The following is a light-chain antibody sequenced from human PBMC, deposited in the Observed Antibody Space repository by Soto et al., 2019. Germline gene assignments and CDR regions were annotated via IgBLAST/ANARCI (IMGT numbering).Light chain of an antibody. Sequence: EIMLTQSPGTLSLSPGERATLSCGASQSLTNNYLAWYQQKPGQAPRLLIYAASSRATGIPDRFSGSGSETDFTLTISRLEPEDFAVYYCQQYGSSLPVTFGGGTRLEIK. CDR3: QQYGSSLPVT. CDR2: AAS. V-gene: IGKV3-20*01. J-gene: IGKJ5*01. CDR1: QSLTNNY.